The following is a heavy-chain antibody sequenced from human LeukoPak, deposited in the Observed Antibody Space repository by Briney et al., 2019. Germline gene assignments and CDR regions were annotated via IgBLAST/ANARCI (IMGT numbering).Heavy chain of an antibody. CDR2: INHSGGT. D-gene: IGHD3-22*01. Sequence: SETLSLTCAVYGGSFSGYYWSWIRQPPGKGLEWIGEINHSGGTNYNPSLKSRVTISVDTSKNQFSLKLSSVTAADTAVYYCARESVYYDSSGYVLEQFDYWGQGTLVTVSS. CDR1: GGSFSGYY. V-gene: IGHV4-34*01. CDR3: ARESVYYDSSGYVLEQFDY. J-gene: IGHJ4*02.